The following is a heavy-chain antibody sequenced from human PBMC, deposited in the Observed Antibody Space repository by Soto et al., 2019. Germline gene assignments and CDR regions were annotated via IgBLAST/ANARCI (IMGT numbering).Heavy chain of an antibody. Sequence: GGSLRLSCAASGFTFSSYAMSWVRQAPGKGLEWVSAISGSGGSTYYADSVKGRFTISRDNSKNTLYLQMNSLRAEDTAVYYCAKGSSITSLVTMVRGVIKAAPINYFDYWGQGTLVTVSS. CDR2: ISGSGGST. CDR1: GFTFSSYA. J-gene: IGHJ4*02. D-gene: IGHD3-10*01. CDR3: AKGSSITSLVTMVRGVIKAAPINYFDY. V-gene: IGHV3-23*01.